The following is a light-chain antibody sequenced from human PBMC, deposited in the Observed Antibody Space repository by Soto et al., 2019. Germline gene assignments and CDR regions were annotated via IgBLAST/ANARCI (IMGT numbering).Light chain of an antibody. V-gene: IGKV1-39*01. Sequence: DIQMTQYPSSLSASVGDRVTITCRASQSISRNLNWYQHKPGKAPKLLIYAASNLQNGVPSRFRGGGSGTEFTLSINSLQPEDFGNYYCQQSFTTASITFGQGTRLEIK. J-gene: IGKJ5*01. CDR3: QQSFTTASIT. CDR2: AAS. CDR1: QSISRN.